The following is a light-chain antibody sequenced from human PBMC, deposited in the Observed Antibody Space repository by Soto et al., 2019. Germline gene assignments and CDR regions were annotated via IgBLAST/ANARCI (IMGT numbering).Light chain of an antibody. V-gene: IGKV1-5*03. CDR2: KAS. CDR3: QQYSSYPYT. CDR1: QSISSW. J-gene: IGKJ2*01. Sequence: DIQMTQSPSTLSASVGDRVTITCRASQSISSWLAWYQQKPWTAPKLLIYKASSLQSGVPSRFSGSGSGTEFTLTISSLQPDDFATYYCQQYSSYPYTFGQGTMLEIK.